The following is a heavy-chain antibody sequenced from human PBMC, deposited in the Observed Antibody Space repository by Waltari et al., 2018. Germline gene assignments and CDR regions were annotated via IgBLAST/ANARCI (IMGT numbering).Heavy chain of an antibody. D-gene: IGHD3-10*01. V-gene: IGHV3-30*02. CDR1: GVTFRYFG. CDR2: IRYDGSNQ. CDR3: AKDRGGGYGGLRPDAFDI. J-gene: IGHJ3*02. Sequence: HLVESGGGVVQPGGSLSLSCAASGVTFRYFGMHWVRQAPGKGLEWVVFIRYDGSNQEYVDSVKGRFSISRDNSRNTVYLQMNSLRVEDTAVYYCAKDRGGGYGGLRPDAFDIWGEGTRVIVSS.